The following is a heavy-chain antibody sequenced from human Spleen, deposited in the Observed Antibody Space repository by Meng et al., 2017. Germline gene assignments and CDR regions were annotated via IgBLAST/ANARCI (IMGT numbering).Heavy chain of an antibody. J-gene: IGHJ4*02. Sequence: QVQLVESGGGLVKAGGSLRLSCAASGFTFSDYYMSWIRPAPGKGLELVSTISSTGGATYYADSVKGRLTISRDNSKNPLYLQMNSLRAEDTAVYYCVPRTTYFDSWGLGTLVTVSS. V-gene: IGHV3-11*01. CDR3: VPRTTYFDS. CDR2: ISSTGGAT. D-gene: IGHD4-11*01. CDR1: GFTFSDYY.